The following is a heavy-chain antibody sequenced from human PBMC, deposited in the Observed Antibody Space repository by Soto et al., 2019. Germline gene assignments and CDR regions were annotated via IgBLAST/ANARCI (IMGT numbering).Heavy chain of an antibody. V-gene: IGHV1-46*01. Sequence: QVQLVQSGAEVKKPGASVKVSCKASGYTFTSYYMHWVRQAPGQGLEWMGIINPSGGSTSYAQKFHGRVTMTRDTSTSTVYMELSSLGSEDTAVYYGARDLEMATLYYFDYWGQGTLVTVSS. CDR1: GYTFTSYY. D-gene: IGHD5-12*01. CDR3: ARDLEMATLYYFDY. CDR2: INPSGGST. J-gene: IGHJ4*02.